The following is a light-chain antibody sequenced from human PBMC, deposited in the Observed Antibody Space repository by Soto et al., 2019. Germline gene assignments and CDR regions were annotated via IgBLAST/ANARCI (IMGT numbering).Light chain of an antibody. Sequence: QSVLTQPASVSGSPGQSIASSCTGTSSDVGSYNFVSWFQQHPGKAPKLMIYEGSERPSGVSNRFSDSKSGNTASLTISGLQAEDEADYYCCSYAGSSTYVFGTGTKVTVL. CDR3: CSYAGSSTYV. CDR1: SSDVGSYNF. J-gene: IGLJ1*01. V-gene: IGLV2-23*01. CDR2: EGS.